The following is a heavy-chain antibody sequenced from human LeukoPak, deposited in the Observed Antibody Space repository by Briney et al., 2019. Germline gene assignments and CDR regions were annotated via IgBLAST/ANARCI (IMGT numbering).Heavy chain of an antibody. Sequence: SETLSLTCAVSGGSISRRTNWWSWVRQPPGKGLEWIGEIYHSGGTNYNPSLKSRITISVDKSQNQFSLKMDSLTAADTAVYYCVANGYYCLDVWGKRTTVTVSS. CDR1: GGSISRRTNW. J-gene: IGHJ6*03. V-gene: IGHV4-4*02. CDR3: VANGYYCLDV. CDR2: IYHSGGT. D-gene: IGHD2-8*01.